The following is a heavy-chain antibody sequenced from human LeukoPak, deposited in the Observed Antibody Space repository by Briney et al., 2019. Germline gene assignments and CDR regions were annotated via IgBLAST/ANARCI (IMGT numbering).Heavy chain of an antibody. D-gene: IGHD2-15*01. CDR3: ARIHRYCSGGACYVLDN. V-gene: IGHV4-59*01. CDR1: GGSFSGYY. CDR2: VYYSGST. J-gene: IGHJ4*02. Sequence: SETLSLTCVVSGGSFSGYYWGWIRQPPGRGLEWIGYVYYSGSTNYNPSFKSRITISVDTSRNQFSLQLSSVTAADPAVYYCARIHRYCSGGACYVLDNWGQGPLVAVSS.